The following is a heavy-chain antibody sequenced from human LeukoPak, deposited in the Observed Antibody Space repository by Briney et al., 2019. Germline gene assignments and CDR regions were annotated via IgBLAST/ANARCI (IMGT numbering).Heavy chain of an antibody. Sequence: SETLSLTCIVSAGPISTYYWSWGRQPPGRGLEWIGYNDYSGSTNYNPSLKSRVTISVDTSKNQFSLKLNSVTAADTAVYYCARGATFRGTYYMDVWGKGTTVTVSS. V-gene: IGHV4-59*01. CDR1: AGPISTYY. D-gene: IGHD3-10*01. CDR2: NDYSGST. CDR3: ARGATFRGTYYMDV. J-gene: IGHJ6*03.